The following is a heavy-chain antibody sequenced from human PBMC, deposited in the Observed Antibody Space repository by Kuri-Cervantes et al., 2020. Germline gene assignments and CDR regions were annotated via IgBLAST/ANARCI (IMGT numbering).Heavy chain of an antibody. Sequence: ASVKVSCKASGYTFTGYYMHWVRQATGQGLEWMGWMNPNSGNTGYAQKFQGRVTMTRNTSISTAYMELSSLRSEDTAVYYCARRGDYYDILTGFSDAFDIWGQGTMVTVSS. CDR3: ARRGDYYDILTGFSDAFDI. D-gene: IGHD3-9*01. CDR1: GYTFTGYY. CDR2: MNPNSGNT. J-gene: IGHJ3*02. V-gene: IGHV1-8*02.